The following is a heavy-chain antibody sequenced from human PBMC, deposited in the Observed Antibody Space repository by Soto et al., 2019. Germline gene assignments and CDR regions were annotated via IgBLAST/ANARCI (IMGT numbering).Heavy chain of an antibody. CDR3: ARGDATKIVVTTYYAMDV. CDR2: IIPVFGTP. D-gene: IGHD3-22*01. J-gene: IGHJ6*02. CDR1: GGSLSNYG. Sequence: QVQLVQSGAEVKKPGSSVKVSCKASGGSLSNYGISWVRQAPGQGLEWMGAIIPVFGTPNYAQKFQDRVTITAAEYTTTVYMEVRSLTSEDTDVYYCARGDATKIVVTTYYAMDVWGQGTTVTVSS. V-gene: IGHV1-69*12.